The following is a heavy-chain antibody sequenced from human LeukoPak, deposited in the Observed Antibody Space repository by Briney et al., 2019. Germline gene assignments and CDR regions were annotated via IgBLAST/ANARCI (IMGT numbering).Heavy chain of an antibody. CDR1: GFTFSSYS. V-gene: IGHV3-48*01. J-gene: IGHJ4*02. Sequence: GGSLRLSCAASGFTFSSYSMIWVRQAPGKGLEWASYISSSSSTIYYADSVKGRFTISRDNAKNSLYLQMNSLRAEDTAVYYCARDRHRYSYDSSGYPPYWGQGTLVTVSS. D-gene: IGHD3-22*01. CDR2: ISSSSSTI. CDR3: ARDRHRYSYDSSGYPPY.